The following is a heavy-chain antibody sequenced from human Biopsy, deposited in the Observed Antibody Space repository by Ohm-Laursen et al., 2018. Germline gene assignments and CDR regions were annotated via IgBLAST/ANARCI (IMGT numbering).Heavy chain of an antibody. J-gene: IGHJ6*02. CDR1: GFTFSPYS. V-gene: IGHV3-21*01. CDR2: ISSSGSFI. Sequence: SLRLSCAAAGFTFSPYSMNWVRQAPGQGLEWVSSISSSGSFIYFADSVKGRFTISRDNARNSLHLQMNSLRAEDTAVYYCARESALKWYQSLSYFNGMDVWGQGTTVTVSS. D-gene: IGHD2-2*01. CDR3: ARESALKWYQSLSYFNGMDV.